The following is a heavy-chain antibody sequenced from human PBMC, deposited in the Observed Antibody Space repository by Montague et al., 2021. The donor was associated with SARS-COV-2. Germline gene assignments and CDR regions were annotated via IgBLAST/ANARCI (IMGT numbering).Heavy chain of an antibody. CDR3: TREGYQVLWSDYYYYGMDV. V-gene: IGHV4-34*01. CDR1: GGSFSGYY. CDR2: INHSGST. Sequence: SETLSLTCAVYGGSFSGYYWSWIRQPPGKGLEWIGEINHSGSTNXNPXLRSRVTISVDTSKNQFSLKLSSVTAADTAVYYCTREGYQVLWSDYYYYGMDVWGQGTTVTVSS. J-gene: IGHJ6*02. D-gene: IGHD2-2*01.